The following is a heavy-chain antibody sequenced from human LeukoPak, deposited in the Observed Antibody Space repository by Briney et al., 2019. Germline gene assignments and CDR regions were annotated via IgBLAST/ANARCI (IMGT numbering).Heavy chain of an antibody. V-gene: IGHV5-51*01. CDR1: EYRFTNYW. Sequence: GESLKISCKSSEYRFTNYWIGWVRQMPGKGLEWMGLIYPGDSETRYSPSFQGQVTISADRSINTAYLQWSSLQATDTAMYYCARRVSGWYYFDYWGLGTQVTVSS. CDR2: IYPGDSET. J-gene: IGHJ4*01. D-gene: IGHD6-19*01. CDR3: ARRVSGWYYFDY.